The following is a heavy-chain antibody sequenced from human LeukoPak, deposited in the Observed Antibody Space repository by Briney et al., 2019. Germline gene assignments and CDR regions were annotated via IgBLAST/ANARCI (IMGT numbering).Heavy chain of an antibody. CDR2: ISAYNGNT. J-gene: IGHJ5*02. CDR1: GYTFTSYG. D-gene: IGHD3-10*01. CDR3: ARQVGSGRYDAGFDP. Sequence: ASVKVSCKASGYTFTSYGISWVRQAPGQGLEWMGWISAYNGNTNYAQKLQGRVTMTTDTSTSTAYMELRSLRSDDTAVYYCARQVGSGRYDAGFDPWGQGTLVTVSS. V-gene: IGHV1-18*01.